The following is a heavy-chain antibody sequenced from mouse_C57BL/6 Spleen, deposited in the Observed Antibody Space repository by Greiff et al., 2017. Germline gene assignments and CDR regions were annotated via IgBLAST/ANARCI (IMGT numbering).Heavy chain of an antibody. D-gene: IGHD2-2*01. CDR3: ARGGMVTTYYYAMDY. CDR2: IHPNSGST. CDR1: GYTFTSYW. Sequence: QVQLQQPGAELVKPGASVKLSCKASGYTFTSYWMHWVKQRPGQGLEWIGMIHPNSGSTNYNEKFKSKATLTVDKSSSTAYMQLSSLTSEDSAVYYCARGGMVTTYYYAMDYWGQGTSVTVSS. V-gene: IGHV1-64*01. J-gene: IGHJ4*01.